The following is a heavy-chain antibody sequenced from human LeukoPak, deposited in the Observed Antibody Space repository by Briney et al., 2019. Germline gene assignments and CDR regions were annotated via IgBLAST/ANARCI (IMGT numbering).Heavy chain of an antibody. J-gene: IGHJ4*02. D-gene: IGHD5-12*01. CDR3: ARAEGYSGYVLWGYYFDY. CDR1: GGSISSGDYY. Sequence: SETLSLTCTVSGGSISSGDYYWSWIRQPPGKGLEWIGYIYYSGSTYYNPSLKSRVTISVDTSKNQFSLKLSSVTAADTAVYYCARAEGYSGYVLWGYYFDYWGQGTLVTVSS. V-gene: IGHV4-30-4*01. CDR2: IYYSGST.